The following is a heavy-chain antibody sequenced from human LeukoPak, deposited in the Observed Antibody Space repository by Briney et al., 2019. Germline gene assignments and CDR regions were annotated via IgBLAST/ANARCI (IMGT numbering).Heavy chain of an antibody. J-gene: IGHJ4*02. V-gene: IGHV4-59*12. D-gene: IGHD3-3*01. CDR3: ARAGLRFSGLGY. Sequence: PSETLSLTCTVSGGSISSYYWSWIRQPPGKGLEWIGYIYYSGSTNYNPSLKSRVTISVDTSKNQFSLKLSSVTAADTAVYYCARAGLRFSGLGYWGQGTLVTVSS. CDR2: IYYSGST. CDR1: GGSISSYY.